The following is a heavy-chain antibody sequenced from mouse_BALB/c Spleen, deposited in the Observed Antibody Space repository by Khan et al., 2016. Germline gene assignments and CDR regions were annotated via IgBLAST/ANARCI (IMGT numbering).Heavy chain of an antibody. Sequence: VQLQQSGAELVKPGASVKLSCTASGFNIKDTYMHWVKQRPEQGLEWIGRIDPANGNTKYDPKFQGKATITADTSPNTAYLPCSSLTCEDTAVYYCASSYYGSIYYFDYWGQGTTLTVSS. D-gene: IGHD1-1*01. CDR2: IDPANGNT. CDR3: ASSYYGSIYYFDY. V-gene: IGHV14-3*02. CDR1: GFNIKDTY. J-gene: IGHJ2*01.